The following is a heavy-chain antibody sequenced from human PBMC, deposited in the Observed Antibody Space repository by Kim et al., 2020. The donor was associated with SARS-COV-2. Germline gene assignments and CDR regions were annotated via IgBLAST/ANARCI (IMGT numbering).Heavy chain of an antibody. V-gene: IGHV3-49*04. CDR2: IRSKTYGGTT. D-gene: IGHD1-7*01. Sequence: GGSLRLSCTTSGFTFGDYAMNWVRQAPGKGLEWVGYIRSKTYGGTTQYAASVKGRFTISRDDSESIAFPPMNSLQAEDTAVDLCVRGRTTRNFKLLDYWG. CDR1: GFTFGDYA. J-gene: IGHJ4*01. CDR3: VRGRTTRNFKLLDY.